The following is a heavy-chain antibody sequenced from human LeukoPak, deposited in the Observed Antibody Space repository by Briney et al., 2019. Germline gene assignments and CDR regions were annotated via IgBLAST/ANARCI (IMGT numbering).Heavy chain of an antibody. CDR1: GFTFSGYW. D-gene: IGHD3-10*01. CDR2: IKQDG. J-gene: IGHJ4*02. V-gene: IGHV3-7*01. CDR3: AREIRTMIRGVIVTYYFDY. Sequence: GGSLRLSCAASGFTFSGYWMSWVRQAPGKGLEWVANIKQDGVDSVKGRFTISRDNAKNSLYLQMNSLRAEDTAVHYCAREIRTMIRGVIVTYYFDYWGQGTLVTVSS.